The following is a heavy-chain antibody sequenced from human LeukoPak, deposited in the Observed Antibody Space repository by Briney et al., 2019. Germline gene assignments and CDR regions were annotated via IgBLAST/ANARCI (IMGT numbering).Heavy chain of an antibody. CDR3: AGYNYDILTYNWFDP. Sequence: SVKVSCKASGGTFSNYAISWVRQAPGQGLEWMGGIIPIFGTANYAQKFQGRVTITADESTSTAYMELNSLRSEDTAVYYCAGYNYDILTYNWFDPWGQGTLVTVSS. V-gene: IGHV1-69*13. CDR1: GGTFSNYA. CDR2: IIPIFGTA. D-gene: IGHD3-9*01. J-gene: IGHJ5*02.